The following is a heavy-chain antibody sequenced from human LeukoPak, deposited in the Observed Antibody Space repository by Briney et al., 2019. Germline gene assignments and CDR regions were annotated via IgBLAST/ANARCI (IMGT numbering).Heavy chain of an antibody. D-gene: IGHD5-12*01. CDR3: ARVVGYTDY. J-gene: IGHJ4*02. CDR2: IYYSGST. V-gene: IGHV4-59*01. Sequence: SETLSLTCAVYGGSFSGYYWSWIRQPPGKGLEWIGYIYYSGSTNYNPSLKSRVTISVDTSKNQFSLKLSSVTAADTAEYYCARVVGYTDYWGQGTLVTVSS. CDR1: GGSFSGYY.